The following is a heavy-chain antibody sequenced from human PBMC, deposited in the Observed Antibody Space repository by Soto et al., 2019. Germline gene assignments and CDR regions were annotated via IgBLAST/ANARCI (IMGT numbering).Heavy chain of an antibody. J-gene: IGHJ6*03. Sequence: GGSLRLSCAASGFAFSSYGMHWVRQAPGKGLEWVAVIWFDGSDIYYIDSVKGRFTISRDNSQSTLFLQMNSLRAEDTAVYYCARDHGNYASGSYSHRYYYMDVWGKGTTVTVSS. CDR1: GFAFSSYG. D-gene: IGHD3-10*01. CDR2: IWFDGSDI. V-gene: IGHV3-33*01. CDR3: ARDHGNYASGSYSHRYYYMDV.